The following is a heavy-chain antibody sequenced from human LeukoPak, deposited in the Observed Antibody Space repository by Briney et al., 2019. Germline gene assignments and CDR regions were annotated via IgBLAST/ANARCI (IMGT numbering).Heavy chain of an antibody. CDR1: GDSISTYY. V-gene: IGHV4-39*01. J-gene: IGHJ4*02. CDR3: AKQQLVRCFDY. CDR2: IFYSGST. D-gene: IGHD6-13*01. Sequence: SETLSLTCTVSGDSISTYYWGWIRQPPGKGLEWIGSIFYSGSTYYNPSLKSRVTISVDTSKTQFSLKLSSVTAADTAVYYCAKQQLVRCFDYWGQGTLVTVSS.